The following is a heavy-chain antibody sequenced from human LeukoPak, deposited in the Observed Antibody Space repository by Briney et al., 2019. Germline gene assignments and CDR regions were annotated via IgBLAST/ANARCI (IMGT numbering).Heavy chain of an antibody. V-gene: IGHV3-11*01. CDR2: IGSGGSPI. CDR3: ARGPGMATIKD. J-gene: IGHJ4*02. D-gene: IGHD5-24*01. Sequence: GGSLRLSCAASGFTFSHFFMNWIRQAPGKGLECVSYIGSGGSPIYYADSVKGRFTISRDDAKNSLYLQMNSLRAEDTAVYYCARGPGMATIKDWGQGTLVTVSS. CDR1: GFTFSHFF.